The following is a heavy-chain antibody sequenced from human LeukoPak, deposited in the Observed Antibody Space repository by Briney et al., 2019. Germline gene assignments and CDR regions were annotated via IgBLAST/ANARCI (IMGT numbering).Heavy chain of an antibody. CDR1: GFTFSSYA. CDR3: ARDFFTTVTSSWFDP. Sequence: PGRSLRLSCAASGFTFSSYAMPWVRQAPGKGLEWVAVISYDGSNKYYADSVKGRFTISRDNSKNTLYLQMNSLRAEDTAVYYCARDFFTTVTSSWFDPWGQGTLVTVSS. D-gene: IGHD4-17*01. V-gene: IGHV3-30-3*01. J-gene: IGHJ5*02. CDR2: ISYDGSNK.